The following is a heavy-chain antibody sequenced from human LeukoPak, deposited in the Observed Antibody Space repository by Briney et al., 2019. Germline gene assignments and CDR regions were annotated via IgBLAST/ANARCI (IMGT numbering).Heavy chain of an antibody. D-gene: IGHD3-22*01. CDR1: GYSISSGYY. J-gene: IGHJ4*02. CDR3: ARELDYYDSSGYSRGFDY. V-gene: IGHV4-38-2*02. CDR2: IYHSGST. Sequence: SETLSLTCTVSGYSISSGYYWGWIRQPPGKGLEWIGSIYHSGSTYYNPSLKSRVTVSVDTSKNQFSLKLSSVTAADTAVYYCARELDYYDSSGYSRGFDYWGQGTLVTVSS.